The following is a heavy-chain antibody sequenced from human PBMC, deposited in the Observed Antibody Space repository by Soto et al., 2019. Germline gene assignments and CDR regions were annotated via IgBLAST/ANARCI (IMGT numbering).Heavy chain of an antibody. Sequence: LSLTCSVSGYSVTSSDYYWAWIRQLPGKGLEWIGSMFYSGLTYYNPSLKSRVTLSVDTSKNQFSVRLNSVTAADTAVYYCAPLSVSLSGPYGIHVWGQGTTVTVSS. CDR2: MFYSGLT. J-gene: IGHJ6*02. D-gene: IGHD2-15*01. V-gene: IGHV4-39*01. CDR3: APLSVSLSGPYGIHV. CDR1: GYSVTSSDYY.